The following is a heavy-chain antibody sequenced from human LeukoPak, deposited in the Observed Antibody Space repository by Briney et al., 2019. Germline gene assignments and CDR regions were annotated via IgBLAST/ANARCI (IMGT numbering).Heavy chain of an antibody. D-gene: IGHD6-6*01. J-gene: IGHJ4*02. CDR3: ARDPIRAAPDYFDY. CDR2: IPYEWGTK. CDR1: VFIFSNYP. V-gene: IGHV3-30*04. Sequence: GGSVSLSCAASVFIFSNYPQHGVRQPRARGREGVTVIPYEWGTKYYADSVKGRFTISRDDSKNTLYLQMNSLRLDDTAIYYCARDPIRAAPDYFDYWGQGTLVTVSS.